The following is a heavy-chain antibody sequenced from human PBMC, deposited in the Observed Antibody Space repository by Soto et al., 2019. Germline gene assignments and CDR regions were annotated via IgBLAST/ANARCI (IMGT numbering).Heavy chain of an antibody. CDR3: AKPAGVYFDSSGYYLEYFQP. J-gene: IGHJ1*01. D-gene: IGHD3-22*01. CDR1: GGSISSYY. V-gene: IGHV4-59*01. CDR2: IYYSGST. Sequence: SETLSLTCTVSGGSISSYYWSWIRQPPGKGLEWIGYIYYSGSTNYNPSLKSRVTISVDTSKNQFSLKLTSVTAADTAVYYCAKPAGVYFDSSGYYLEYFQPWGRGTRVPVSS.